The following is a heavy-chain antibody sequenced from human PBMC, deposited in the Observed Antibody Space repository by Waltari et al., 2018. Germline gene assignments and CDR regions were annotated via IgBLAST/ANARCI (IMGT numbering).Heavy chain of an antibody. Sequence: QVQLQESGPGLVKPSETLSLTCTVSGGSISSHYWSWIRQPPGKGLEWIGYIYYSGSTNYNPSLKSRVTISVDTSKNQFSLKLSSVTAADTAVNYCARDSHYGMDVWGQGTTVTVSS. J-gene: IGHJ6*02. CDR3: ARDSHYGMDV. CDR1: GGSISSHY. CDR2: IYYSGST. V-gene: IGHV4-59*11.